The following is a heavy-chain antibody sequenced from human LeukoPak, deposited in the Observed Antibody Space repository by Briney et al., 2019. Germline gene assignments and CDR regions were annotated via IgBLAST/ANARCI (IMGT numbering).Heavy chain of an antibody. CDR3: ARDTVPGDSFDI. Sequence: PSETLSLTCTVSGGSVSSDSYYWSWIRQPPGKGLEWIGFIYYSGSTNYNPSLKSRVTISVDTSKNQFSLKLSSVTAADTAVYYCARDTVPGDSFDIWGQGTMVTVSS. V-gene: IGHV4-61*01. J-gene: IGHJ3*02. CDR2: IYYSGST. CDR1: GGSVSSDSYY.